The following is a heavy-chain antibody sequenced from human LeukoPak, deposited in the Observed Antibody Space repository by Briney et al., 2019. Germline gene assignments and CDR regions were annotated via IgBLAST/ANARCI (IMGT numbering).Heavy chain of an antibody. V-gene: IGHV3-11*04. Sequence: GGSLRLSCAASGFTFSDYYMSWIRQAPGKGLEWVSYISSSGSTIYYADSVKGRFTISRDNAKNSLYLQMNSLRAEDTAVYYCASLRYGVLEWLAAFDIWGQGTMITVSS. CDR2: ISSSGSTI. J-gene: IGHJ3*02. CDR3: ASLRYGVLEWLAAFDI. D-gene: IGHD3-3*01. CDR1: GFTFSDYY.